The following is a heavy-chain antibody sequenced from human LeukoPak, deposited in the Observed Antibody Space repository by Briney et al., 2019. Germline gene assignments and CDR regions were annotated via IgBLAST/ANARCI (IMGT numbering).Heavy chain of an antibody. CDR3: ARDAIVGATRYYFDY. V-gene: IGHV1-69*01. D-gene: IGHD1-26*01. CDR1: GGTFSSYA. Sequence: SVKVSCKASGGTFSSYAISWVRPAPGQGLEWMGGIIPIFGTANYAQKFQGRVTITADESTSTAYMELSSLRSEDTAVYYCARDAIVGATRYYFDYWGQGTLVTVSS. CDR2: IIPIFGTA. J-gene: IGHJ4*02.